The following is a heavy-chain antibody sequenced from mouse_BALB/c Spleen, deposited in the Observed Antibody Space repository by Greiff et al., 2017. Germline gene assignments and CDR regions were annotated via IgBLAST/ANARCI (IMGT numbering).Heavy chain of an antibody. V-gene: IGHV7-3*02. D-gene: IGHD2-1*01. CDR3: ERDIGNYGNYYYAMDY. CDR2: IRNKANGYTT. Sequence: VQLKESGGGLVQPGGSLRLSCATSGFTFTDYYMSWVRQPPGKALEWLGFIRNKANGYTTEYSASVKGRFTISRDNSQSILYLQMNTLRAEDSATYYCERDIGNYGNYYYAMDYWGQGTSVTVSS. CDR1: GFTFTDYY. J-gene: IGHJ4*01.